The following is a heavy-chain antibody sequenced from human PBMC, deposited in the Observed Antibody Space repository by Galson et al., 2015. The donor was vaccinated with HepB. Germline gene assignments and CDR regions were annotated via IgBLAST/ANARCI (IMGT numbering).Heavy chain of an antibody. CDR2: ISAYNGKT. J-gene: IGHJ5*02. D-gene: IGHD2-2*01. CDR3: ARDGGYCSTTSCYSAWFDP. V-gene: IGHV1-18*04. CDR1: GYTFTSYY. Sequence: SVKVSCKASGYTFTSYYMHWVRQAPGQGLEWMGWISAYNGKTNYAQKLQGRVTMTTDTSTSTAYMELRSLRSDDTAVYYCARDGGYCSTTSCYSAWFDPWGQGTLVTVSS.